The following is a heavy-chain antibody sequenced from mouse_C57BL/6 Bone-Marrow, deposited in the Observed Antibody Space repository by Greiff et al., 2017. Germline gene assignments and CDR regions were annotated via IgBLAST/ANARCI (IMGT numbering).Heavy chain of an antibody. CDR3: TTHAMDD. V-gene: IGHV14-4*01. J-gene: IGHJ4*01. Sequence: EVQLQQSGAELVRPGASVKLSCTASGFNIKDDYMHWVKQRPEQGLEWIGWIDPENGDTEYASKFHGKATITADTSSNTAYLQLSSLTSEDTAVYYCTTHAMDDWGQGTSVTVSS. CDR2: IDPENGDT. CDR1: GFNIKDDY.